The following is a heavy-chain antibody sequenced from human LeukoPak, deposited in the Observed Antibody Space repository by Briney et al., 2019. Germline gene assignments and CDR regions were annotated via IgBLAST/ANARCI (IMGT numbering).Heavy chain of an antibody. CDR2: VGTGDDT. J-gene: IGHJ4*02. D-gene: IGHD2/OR15-2a*01. CDR1: GFTFSSYA. V-gene: IGHV3-23*01. CDR3: AKALLTSTYYFDL. Sequence: GGSLRLSCAASGFTFSSYAMYWVRQAPGKGLEWVSAVGTGDDTYYADSVKGRFTISRDDSKNTLYLQMNSLRAEDTALYYCAKALLTSTYYFDLWGQGTLVTVSS.